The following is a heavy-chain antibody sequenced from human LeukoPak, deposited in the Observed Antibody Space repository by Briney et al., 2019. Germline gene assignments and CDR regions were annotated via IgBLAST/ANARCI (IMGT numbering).Heavy chain of an antibody. J-gene: IGHJ4*02. CDR1: GYTFTSYG. CDR3: ARDLTLPPATGTGGVFDY. D-gene: IGHD6-13*01. V-gene: IGHV1-18*01. CDR2: ISAYNGNT. Sequence: WASVKVSCKASGYTFTSYGISWVRQAPGQGLEWMGWISAYNGNTNYAQKLQDRVTMTTDTSTNTAYMELRSLRSDDTAVYYCARDLTLPPATGTGGVFDYWGQGTLVTISS.